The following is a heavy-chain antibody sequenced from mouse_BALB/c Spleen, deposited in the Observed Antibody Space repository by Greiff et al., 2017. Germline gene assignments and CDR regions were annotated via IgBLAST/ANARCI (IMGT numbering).Heavy chain of an antibody. D-gene: IGHD3-1*01. CDR3: ASPNSSGYPAWFAY. Sequence: EVMLVESGGGLVQPGGSLKLSCAASGFTFSSYTMSWVRQTPEKRLEWVAYISNGGGSTFYPDTVKGRFTISRDNAKNTLYLQMSSLKSEDTAMYYCASPNSSGYPAWFAYWGQGTLVTVSA. CDR2: ISNGGGST. J-gene: IGHJ3*01. V-gene: IGHV5-12-2*01. CDR1: GFTFSSYT.